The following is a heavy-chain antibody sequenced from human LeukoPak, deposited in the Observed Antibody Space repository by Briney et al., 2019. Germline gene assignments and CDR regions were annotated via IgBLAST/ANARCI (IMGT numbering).Heavy chain of an antibody. CDR2: IDWDDDK. CDR1: GFSLRTRGMC. V-gene: IGHV2-70*11. D-gene: IGHD1-26*01. CDR3: ARIAYSVSYFDY. J-gene: IGHJ4*02. Sequence: SGPTLVIPTHTLTLTCTFSGFSLRTRGMCVSWIRQPPGKALEWLARIDWDDDKYFRTSLKTRLTISKDTSKNQVVLTMTNMDPVDTATYYCARIAYSVSYFDYWGQGTLVTVSS.